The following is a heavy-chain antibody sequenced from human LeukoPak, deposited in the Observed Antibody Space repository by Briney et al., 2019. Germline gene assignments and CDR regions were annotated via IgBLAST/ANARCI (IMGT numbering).Heavy chain of an antibody. D-gene: IGHD4-17*01. Sequence: SETLSLTCTVSGGSISSGGYYWRWIRQHPGKGLEWIGYIYYSGSTYYNSSLKSRVTISVDTSKNQFSLKLSSVTAADTAVYYCAGGRKDDYGDYVLDYWGQGTLVTVSS. CDR1: GGSISSGGYY. J-gene: IGHJ4*02. CDR3: AGGRKDDYGDYVLDY. CDR2: IYYSGST. V-gene: IGHV4-31*03.